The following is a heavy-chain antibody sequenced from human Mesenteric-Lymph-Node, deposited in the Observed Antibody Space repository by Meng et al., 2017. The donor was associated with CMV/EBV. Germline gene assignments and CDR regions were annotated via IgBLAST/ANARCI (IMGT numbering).Heavy chain of an antibody. Sequence: SETLSLTCTVSGGSISSSDYYWGWIRQPPGEGLECIGIIYYSGSTNYNPSLKSRVTISVDTSKNQFSLKLSSVTAADTAVYYCARIGSTSHMDVWGQGTTVTVSS. CDR3: ARIGSTSHMDV. V-gene: IGHV4-61*05. CDR1: GGSISSSDYY. CDR2: IYYSGST. D-gene: IGHD2-2*01. J-gene: IGHJ6*02.